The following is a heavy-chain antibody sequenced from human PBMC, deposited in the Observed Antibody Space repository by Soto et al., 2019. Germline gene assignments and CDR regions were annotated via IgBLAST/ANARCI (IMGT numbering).Heavy chain of an antibody. CDR1: GGSISSGGYY. V-gene: IGHV4-31*03. J-gene: IGHJ5*02. D-gene: IGHD3-10*01. Sequence: PSETLSLTCTVSGGSISSGGYYWSWIRQHPGKGLEWIGYIYYSGSTYYNPSLKSRVTISVDTSKNQFSLKLSSVTAADTAVYYCARVDFMRFGESINWFDPWGQGTLVTVSS. CDR2: IYYSGST. CDR3: ARVDFMRFGESINWFDP.